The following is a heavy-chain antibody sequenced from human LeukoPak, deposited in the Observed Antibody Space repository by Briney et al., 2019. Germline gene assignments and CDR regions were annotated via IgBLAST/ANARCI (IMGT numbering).Heavy chain of an antibody. CDR2: ISTSGGST. V-gene: IGHV3-23*01. CDR1: GFTFSSYA. Sequence: RGSLRLSCAASGFTFSSYAMSWVRQAPGKGLEWVSGISTSGGSTYYADSVKGRFTISRDNSKNTLYLQMDSVRGEDTAIYYCAKDPPTVVANAFHIWGQGTMVTVSS. J-gene: IGHJ3*02. CDR3: AKDPPTVVANAFHI. D-gene: IGHD4-17*01.